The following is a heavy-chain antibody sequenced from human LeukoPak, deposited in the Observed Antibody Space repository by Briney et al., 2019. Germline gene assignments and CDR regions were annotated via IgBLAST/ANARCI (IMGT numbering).Heavy chain of an antibody. CDR2: ISSSGGNT. CDR1: GFTFSTYA. CDR3: AKTYYYDSSGYYSFPY. D-gene: IGHD3-22*01. Sequence: GGSLRLSCAASGFTFSTYAMTWVRQPPGKGLERASSISSSGGNTYYADSMKGRFTISRDNSKNTLYLQLNSLRVEDTAVYYCAKTYYYDSSGYYSFPYWGQGTLVTVSS. J-gene: IGHJ4*02. V-gene: IGHV3-23*01.